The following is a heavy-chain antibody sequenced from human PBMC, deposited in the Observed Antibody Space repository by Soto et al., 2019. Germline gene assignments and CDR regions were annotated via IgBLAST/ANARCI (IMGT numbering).Heavy chain of an antibody. D-gene: IGHD3-16*02. CDR3: ANAEHPRRSIGFDY. V-gene: IGHV3-33*06. CDR1: GFTFSNYG. J-gene: IGHJ4*02. Sequence: GGSLRLSCAASGFTFSNYGMHWVRQAPGKGLEWVAIIWHDGNNKYYADSVRGRFIISRDNSKNRLYLQMNSLRAEDTAIYYCANAEHPRRSIGFDYWGQGTLVTVSS. CDR2: IWHDGNNK.